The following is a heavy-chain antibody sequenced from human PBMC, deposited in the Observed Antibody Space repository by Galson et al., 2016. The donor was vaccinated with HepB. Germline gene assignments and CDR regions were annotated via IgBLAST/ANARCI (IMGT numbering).Heavy chain of an antibody. J-gene: IGHJ4*02. CDR2: TYYRSQWYY. CDR3: ARGGYWTTVGVFDS. D-gene: IGHD4-17*01. V-gene: IGHV6-1*01. Sequence: CAISGDSVSSDRATWNWFRQSPSRGLEWLGRTYYRSQWYYDYAVSVKSRMTITPDTSKNQFSLHLDSVTPDDTAAYFCARGGYWTTVGVFDSWGQGTNVTVSS. CDR1: GDSVSSDRAT.